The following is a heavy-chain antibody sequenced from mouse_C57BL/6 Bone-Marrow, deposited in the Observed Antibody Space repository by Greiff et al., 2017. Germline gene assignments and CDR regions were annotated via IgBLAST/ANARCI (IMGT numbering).Heavy chain of an antibody. CDR3: ARECPYYFYDY. D-gene: IGHD6-1*01. J-gene: IGHJ2*01. V-gene: IGHV1-81*01. Sequence: VQLVESGAELARPGASVKLSCKASGYTFTSYGISWVKQRTGQGLEWIGEIYPRSGNTYYNEKFKGKATLTADKSSSTAYMELRSLTSEDSAVYFCARECPYYFYDYWGQGTTLTVSS. CDR2: IYPRSGNT. CDR1: GYTFTSYG.